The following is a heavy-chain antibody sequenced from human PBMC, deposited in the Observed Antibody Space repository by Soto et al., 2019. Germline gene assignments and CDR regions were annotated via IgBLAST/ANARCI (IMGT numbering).Heavy chain of an antibody. J-gene: IGHJ4*02. Sequence: QVQLVESGGGVVQPGKSLRLSCSASRFSFSSYGMHWVRQAPGKGLQWVAAIASDGSETYYTDSVKGRFTISRDNSKNTLYLEMNSLRPEDTAVYYCANNMVRGRWNFDYWGQGTLVTVSS. D-gene: IGHD3-10*01. CDR3: ANNMVRGRWNFDY. CDR2: IASDGSET. CDR1: RFSFSSYG. V-gene: IGHV3-30*18.